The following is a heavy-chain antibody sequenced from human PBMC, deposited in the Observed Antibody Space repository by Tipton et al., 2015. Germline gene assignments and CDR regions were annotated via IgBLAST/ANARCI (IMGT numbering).Heavy chain of an antibody. CDR1: AYSISTDYY. CDR2: IYHSGST. D-gene: IGHD4-23*01. V-gene: IGHV4-38-2*01. CDR3: ARARGRHGGLFDS. J-gene: IGHJ4*02. Sequence: TLSLTCAVSAYSISTDYYWVWIRQPPGKGLEWIGSIYHSGSTYYNPSLKSRVSISVDTSKNQFSLKMSSVTASDTAAYYCARARGRHGGLFDSWGQGTLVTVSS.